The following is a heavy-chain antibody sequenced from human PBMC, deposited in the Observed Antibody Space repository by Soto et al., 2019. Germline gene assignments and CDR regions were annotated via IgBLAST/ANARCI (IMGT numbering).Heavy chain of an antibody. CDR2: IYYSGST. CDR1: GGSISSGDYY. D-gene: IGHD5-12*01. J-gene: IGHJ4*02. V-gene: IGHV4-30-4*01. CDR3: ARCRGYSGYATDFDY. Sequence: SETLSLTCTVSGGSISSGDYYWSWIRQPPGKGLERIGYIYYSGSTYYNPSLKSRVTISVDTSKNQFSLKLSSVTAADTAVYYCARCRGYSGYATDFDYWGQGTLVTVSS.